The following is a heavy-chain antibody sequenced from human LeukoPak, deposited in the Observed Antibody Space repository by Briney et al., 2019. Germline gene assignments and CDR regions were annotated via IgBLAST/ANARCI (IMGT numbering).Heavy chain of an antibody. D-gene: IGHD3-10*01. V-gene: IGHV3-48*04. CDR1: GFTFSTCR. CDR3: ATVSRSYLDFQH. Sequence: GGSLRLSCAASGFTFSTCRMNWVRQAPGKGLEWVSFISGTSDTIYYADSVKGRFTISRDNTKNSLYLQMNSLRVEDTAVYYCATVSRSYLDFQHWGQGTLVTVSS. CDR2: ISGTSDTI. J-gene: IGHJ1*01.